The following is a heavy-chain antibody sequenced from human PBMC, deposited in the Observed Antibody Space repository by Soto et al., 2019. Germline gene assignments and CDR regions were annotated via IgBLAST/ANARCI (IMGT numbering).Heavy chain of an antibody. D-gene: IGHD3-10*01. CDR3: ANFDPYYYGSGSYYANDAFDI. CDR2: ISWNSGSI. Sequence: GGSLRLSCAASGFTFDDYAMDWVRQAPGKGLEWVSGISWNSGSIGYADSVKGRFTISRDNAKNSLYLQMNSLRAEDTALYYCANFDPYYYGSGSYYANDAFDIWGQGTMVTVSS. CDR1: GFTFDDYA. V-gene: IGHV3-9*01. J-gene: IGHJ3*02.